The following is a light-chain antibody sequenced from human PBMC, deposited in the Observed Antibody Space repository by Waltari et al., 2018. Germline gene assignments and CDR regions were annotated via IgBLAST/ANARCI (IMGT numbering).Light chain of an antibody. Sequence: DIQMTQFPSTLSASIGDRVTITSRASQSINTWLAWYQQTPGKAPKLLIYKASTLESGVPSRCSGDGSGTEFTLTIDSLQPDDFASYYCQQYKAYSTFGQGTQVDI. V-gene: IGKV1-5*03. J-gene: IGKJ1*01. CDR1: QSINTW. CDR3: QQYKAYST. CDR2: KAS.